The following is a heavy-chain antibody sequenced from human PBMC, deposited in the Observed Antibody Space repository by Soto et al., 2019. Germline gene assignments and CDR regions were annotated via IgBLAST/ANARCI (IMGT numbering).Heavy chain of an antibody. J-gene: IGHJ6*03. CDR3: ARDGGTTVTTNYYYYMDV. CDR1: GFTVSSNY. Sequence: GGSLRLSCAASGFTVSSNYMSWVRQAPGKGLEWVSVIYSGGSTYYADSVKGRLTISRHNSKNTLYLQMNSLRAEDTAVYYCARDGGTTVTTNYYYYMDVWGKGTTVTVSS. V-gene: IGHV3-53*04. D-gene: IGHD4-17*01. CDR2: IYSGGST.